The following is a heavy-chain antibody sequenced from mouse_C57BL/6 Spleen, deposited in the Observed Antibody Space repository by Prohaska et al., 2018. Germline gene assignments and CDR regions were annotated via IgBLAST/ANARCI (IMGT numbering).Heavy chain of an antibody. D-gene: IGHD1-1*01. CDR2: INPGSGGT. CDR1: GYAFTNYL. Sequence: QVQLQQSGAELVRPGTSVKVSCKASGYAFTNYLIEWVKQRPGQGLEWIGVINPGSGGTNYNEKFKGKATLTADKSSSTAYMQLSSLTSEDSAVYVCARNYGSSYGAYWGQGTLVTVSA. V-gene: IGHV1-54*01. J-gene: IGHJ3*01. CDR3: ARNYGSSYGAY.